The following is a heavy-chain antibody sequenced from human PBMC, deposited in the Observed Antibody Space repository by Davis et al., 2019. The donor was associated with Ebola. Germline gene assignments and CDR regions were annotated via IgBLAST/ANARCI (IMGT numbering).Heavy chain of an antibody. J-gene: IGHJ5*02. Sequence: ASVQVSCKASGYTFTSYAMHWVRQALGQRLEWMGWINAGNGNTKYSQKFQGRVTITRDTSASTAYMELSSLRSEDTAVYYCARGVAAAGRKDWFDPWGQGTLVTVSS. CDR2: INAGNGNT. D-gene: IGHD6-13*01. CDR3: ARGVAAAGRKDWFDP. V-gene: IGHV1-3*01. CDR1: GYTFTSYA.